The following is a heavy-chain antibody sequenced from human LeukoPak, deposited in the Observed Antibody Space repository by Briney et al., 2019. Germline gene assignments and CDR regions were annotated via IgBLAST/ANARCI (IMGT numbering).Heavy chain of an antibody. D-gene: IGHD2-21*02. J-gene: IGHJ5*02. CDR1: GFTFSSYA. CDR3: AKSLVVTRFAPGNWFDP. CDR2: ISGSGGST. V-gene: IGHV3-23*01. Sequence: PGGSLRLSCAASGFTFSSYAMSWVRQAPGEGLEWVSAISGSGGSTYYADSVKGRFTISRDNSKNTLYLQMNSLRAEDTAVYYCAKSLVVTRFAPGNWFDPWGQGTLVTVSS.